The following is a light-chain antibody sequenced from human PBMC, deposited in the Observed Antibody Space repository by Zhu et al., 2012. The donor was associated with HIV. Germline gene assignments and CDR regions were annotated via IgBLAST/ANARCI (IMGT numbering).Light chain of an antibody. CDR3: QQYGSSPMT. CDR1: QSVGSRF. J-gene: IGKJ1*01. CDR2: DVF. Sequence: EVVLTQSPGTLSLSPGERATLSCRASQSVGSRFLAWYQQKPGQALRLLIYDVFNTATGVPDRSRGSGSGTDFTLTISSLESEDSAVYFCQQYGSSPMTFGQGTKVEIK. V-gene: IGKV3-20*01.